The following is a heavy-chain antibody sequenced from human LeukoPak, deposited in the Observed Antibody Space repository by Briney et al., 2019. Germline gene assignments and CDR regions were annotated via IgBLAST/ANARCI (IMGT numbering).Heavy chain of an antibody. Sequence: PGGSLRLSCAASGFIFSSYGMHWVRQAPGKGLEWVAFTRYDGSNKYYADSVKGRFTISRDNSKNTLYLQMNSLRAEDTAVYYCARDRRFLEYYYYMDVWGKGTTVTVSS. CDR1: GFIFSSYG. CDR2: TRYDGSNK. J-gene: IGHJ6*03. CDR3: ARDRRFLEYYYYMDV. V-gene: IGHV3-30*02. D-gene: IGHD3-3*01.